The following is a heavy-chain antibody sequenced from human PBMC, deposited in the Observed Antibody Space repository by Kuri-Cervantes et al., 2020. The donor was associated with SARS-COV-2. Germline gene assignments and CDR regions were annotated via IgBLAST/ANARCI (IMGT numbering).Heavy chain of an antibody. J-gene: IGHJ4*02. D-gene: IGHD5-18*01. CDR2: IYPGDSDT. V-gene: IGHV5-51*01. CDR3: ARLGYSYAYARDY. Sequence: GGSLRLSCKGSGYSFTSYWIGWVRQMPGKGLEWMGIIYPGDSDTRYSPSFQGQVTISADKSISTAYLQWSSLKASDTAVYYCARLGYSYAYARDYWGQGTLVTVSS. CDR1: GYSFTSYW.